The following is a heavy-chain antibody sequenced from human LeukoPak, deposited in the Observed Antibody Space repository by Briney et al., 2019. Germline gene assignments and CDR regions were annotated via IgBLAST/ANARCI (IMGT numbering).Heavy chain of an antibody. CDR3: ARRGYYDSSGYYSYDAFDI. J-gene: IGHJ3*02. Sequence: PSESLSLTFSVAGASISSYYWSSVRQPPGKGLEWIRYIYYSGSTNSNPSLKSRVTISVDTSKHQFSLKLSSVTAADTAVYYCARRGYYDSSGYYSYDAFDIWGQGTMVTVSS. V-gene: IGHV4-59*01. D-gene: IGHD3-22*01. CDR2: IYYSGST. CDR1: GASISSYY.